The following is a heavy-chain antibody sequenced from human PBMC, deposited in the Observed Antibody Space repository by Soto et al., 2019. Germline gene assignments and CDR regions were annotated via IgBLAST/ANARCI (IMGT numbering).Heavy chain of an antibody. CDR1: GGSFSGYY. V-gene: IGHV4-34*01. J-gene: IGHJ6*03. Sequence: SGTLSLTCAVYGGSFSGYYWSWIRQPPGKGLEWIGEINHSGSTNYNPSLKSRVTISVDTSKNQFSLKLSSVTAADTAVYYCARGVPPWGYEYHSYHYYLDVRGTGTTVTLFS. CDR3: ARGVPPWGYEYHSYHYYLDV. CDR2: INHSGST. D-gene: IGHD5-12*01.